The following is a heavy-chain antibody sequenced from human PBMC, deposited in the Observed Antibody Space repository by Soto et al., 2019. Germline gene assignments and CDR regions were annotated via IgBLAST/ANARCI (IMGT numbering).Heavy chain of an antibody. Sequence: EVQLLESGGDLVQPGGSLRLSCAASGFIFSNYAMTWVRQAPGKGPEWVSTFTSGGSTYYRDTVKGRFTISRDNSKNTLYLQKNSLRAEDTAVYFCARTDKYNSQSSGCANRFDYWGQGTLVTVSS. D-gene: IGHD3-22*01. CDR2: FTSGGST. CDR3: ARTDKYNSQSSGCANRFDY. V-gene: IGHV3-23*01. CDR1: GFIFSNYA. J-gene: IGHJ4*02.